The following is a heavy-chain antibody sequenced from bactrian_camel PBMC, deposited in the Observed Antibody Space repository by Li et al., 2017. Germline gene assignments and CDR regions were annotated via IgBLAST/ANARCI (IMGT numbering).Heavy chain of an antibody. CDR2: IWTGDGTT. J-gene: IGHJ4*01. Sequence: VQLVESGGGLVQPGGSLRLSCAASGFTFSMYAMSWVRQAPGKGLEWVSSIWTGDGTTHFADSVKGRFTISKDNAKNMMYLQMNSLKSEDTAMYYCTTGFSAATPYVGQGTQVTVST. CDR1: GFTFSMYA. D-gene: IGHD7*01. V-gene: IGHV3S2*01.